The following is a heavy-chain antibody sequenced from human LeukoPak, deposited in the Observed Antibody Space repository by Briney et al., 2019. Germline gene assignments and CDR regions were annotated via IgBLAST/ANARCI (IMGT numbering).Heavy chain of an antibody. Sequence: GGSLRLSCAASRFTFSSYAMSWVRQAPGKGLEWVSAISGSGGSTYYADSVKGRFTIPRDNSKNTLYLQMNSLKAEDTAIYYCAKDRAGIVVVTGPFDYWSQGTLVTVSS. CDR2: ISGSGGST. J-gene: IGHJ4*02. CDR1: RFTFSSYA. CDR3: AKDRAGIVVVTGPFDY. D-gene: IGHD2-21*02. V-gene: IGHV3-23*01.